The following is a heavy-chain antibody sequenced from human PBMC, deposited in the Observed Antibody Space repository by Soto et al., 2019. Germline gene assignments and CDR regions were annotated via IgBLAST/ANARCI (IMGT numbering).Heavy chain of an antibody. CDR1: GGSISSGGYY. CDR3: ARVVAATHNDY. V-gene: IGHV4-31*03. Sequence: QVQLQESGPGLVKPSQTLSLICTVSGGSISSGGYYWSWIRQHPGKGLEWIGYIYYSGSTYYNPSLKSRVTLSVDTSKNQFALKLSSVTAADTAVYYCARVVAATHNDYWGQGTLVTVSS. D-gene: IGHD2-15*01. CDR2: IYYSGST. J-gene: IGHJ4*02.